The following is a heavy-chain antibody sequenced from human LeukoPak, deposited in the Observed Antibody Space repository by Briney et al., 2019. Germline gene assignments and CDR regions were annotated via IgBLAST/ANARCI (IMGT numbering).Heavy chain of an antibody. D-gene: IGHD3-10*01. V-gene: IGHV3-48*02. CDR3: AREGYYGAFDI. CDR1: GFTFSDYS. Sequence: PGGSLRLSCAASGFTFSDYSMNWVRQAPGKGLEWVSYIGANSAIYYADSVKGRFTISRDNAKNSLPLQMNSLRDDDTAVYYCAREGYYGAFDIWGQGTVVTVSS. CDR2: IGANSAI. J-gene: IGHJ3*02.